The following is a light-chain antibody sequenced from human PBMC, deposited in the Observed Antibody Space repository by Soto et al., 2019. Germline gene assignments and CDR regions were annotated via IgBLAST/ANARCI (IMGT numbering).Light chain of an antibody. J-gene: IGKJ5*01. CDR2: DAS. V-gene: IGKV3-11*01. CDR3: QQRRSWPPTIT. CDR1: QSVSGSY. Sequence: EIVLTQSPGTLSLSPGERATLSCRASQSVSGSYLAWYQQRPGQAPRLLIYDASYRATDIPPRFSGSGSGTDFTLTISSLEPEDFAVYYCQQRRSWPPTITFGQGTRLDIK.